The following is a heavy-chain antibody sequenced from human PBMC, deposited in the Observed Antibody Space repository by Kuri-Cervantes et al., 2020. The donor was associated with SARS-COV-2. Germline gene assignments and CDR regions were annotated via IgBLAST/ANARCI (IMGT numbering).Heavy chain of an antibody. CDR3: ARQGGRAIYFDY. Sequence: GESLKISCAASGFTFSSYAMHWVRQAPGKGLEWVAVISYDGSNKYYADSVKGRFTISRGNSKNTLYLQMNSLRAEDTAVYYCARQGGRAIYFDYWGQGTLVTVSS. D-gene: IGHD6-25*01. CDR2: ISYDGSNK. V-gene: IGHV3-30-3*01. J-gene: IGHJ4*02. CDR1: GFTFSSYA.